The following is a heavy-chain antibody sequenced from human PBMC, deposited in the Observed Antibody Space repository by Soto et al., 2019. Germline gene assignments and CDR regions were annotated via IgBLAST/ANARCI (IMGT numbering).Heavy chain of an antibody. CDR1: GYSFTSYW. D-gene: IGHD3-10*01. CDR2: IYPGDSDT. Sequence: PGESLKISCKGSGYSFTSYWVGWVRQMPGKGLEWMGIIYPGDSDTRYSPSFQGQVTISADKSISTAYLQWSSLKASDTAMYYCARAPWFGEKRNLYYGMDVWGQGTTVTVS. V-gene: IGHV5-51*01. CDR3: ARAPWFGEKRNLYYGMDV. J-gene: IGHJ6*02.